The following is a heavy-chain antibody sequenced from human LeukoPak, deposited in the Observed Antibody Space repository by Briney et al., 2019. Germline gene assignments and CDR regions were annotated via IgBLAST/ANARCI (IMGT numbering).Heavy chain of an antibody. J-gene: IGHJ4*02. CDR2: ISYDGANT. CDR1: GFSFSNYA. V-gene: IGHV3-30-3*01. CDR3: AGGSRASGYGPLDF. Sequence: GTPLRLSCATSGFSFSNYAMHWVRQAPGKGLEWVAVISYDGANTYYPDSVKSRFTVSRDNSKNTAYLQMNSLRVEDTAMFYCAGGSRASGYGPLDFWGQGILVTVSS. D-gene: IGHD2-15*01.